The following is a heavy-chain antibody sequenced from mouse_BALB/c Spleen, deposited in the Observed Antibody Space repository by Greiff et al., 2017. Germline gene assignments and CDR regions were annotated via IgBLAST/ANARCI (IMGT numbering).Heavy chain of an antibody. D-gene: IGHD2-4*01. CDR2: ISSGGGNT. CDR1: GFTFSSYT. CDR3: ASTMITTDYFDY. V-gene: IGHV5-9*03. J-gene: IGHJ2*01. Sequence: EVMLVESGGGLVKPGGSLKLSCAASGFTFSSYTMSWVRQTPEKRLEWVATISSGGGNTYYPDSVKGRFTISRDNAKNNLYLQMSSLRSEDTALYYCASTMITTDYFDYWGQGTTLTVSS.